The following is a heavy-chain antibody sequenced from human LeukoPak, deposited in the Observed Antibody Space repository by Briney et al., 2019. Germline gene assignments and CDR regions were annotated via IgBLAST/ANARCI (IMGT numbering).Heavy chain of an antibody. D-gene: IGHD2-21*02. J-gene: IGHJ4*02. CDR3: AREGGGGDPGDY. CDR1: GYTFISYF. V-gene: IGHV1-46*01. Sequence: ASVKVSCKASGYTFISYFIHWVRQAPGQGLEWMGIINPSGGSTTYAQKFQDRVTMTRDTSTSTVYMHLGSLTSEDTAVYYCAREGGGGDPGDYWGQGTLVTVSS. CDR2: INPSGGST.